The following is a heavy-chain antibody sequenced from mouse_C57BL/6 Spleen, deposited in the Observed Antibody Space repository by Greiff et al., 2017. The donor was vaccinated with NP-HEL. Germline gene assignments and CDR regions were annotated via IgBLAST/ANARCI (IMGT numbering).Heavy chain of an antibody. CDR1: GFTFSDYG. CDR2: ISSGSSTI. Sequence: EVMLVESGGGLVKPGGSLKLSCAASGFTFSDYGMHWVRQAPEKGLEWVAYISSGSSTIYYADTVKGRFTISRDNAKNTLFLQMTSLRSEDTAMYYCARPYGNYPFAYWGQGTLVTVSA. J-gene: IGHJ3*01. V-gene: IGHV5-17*01. D-gene: IGHD2-1*01. CDR3: ARPYGNYPFAY.